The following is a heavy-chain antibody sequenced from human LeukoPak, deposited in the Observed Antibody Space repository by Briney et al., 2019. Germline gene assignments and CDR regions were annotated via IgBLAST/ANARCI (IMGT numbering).Heavy chain of an antibody. Sequence: GGSPRLSCAASGFTFSSYGMHWVRQAPGKGLEWVAVISYDGSNKYYADSVKGRFTISRDNSKNTLYLQMNSLRAEDTAVYYCASYYDSSGPFDYRGQGTLVTVSS. V-gene: IGHV3-30*03. J-gene: IGHJ4*02. CDR3: ASYYDSSGPFDY. CDR1: GFTFSSYG. CDR2: ISYDGSNK. D-gene: IGHD3-22*01.